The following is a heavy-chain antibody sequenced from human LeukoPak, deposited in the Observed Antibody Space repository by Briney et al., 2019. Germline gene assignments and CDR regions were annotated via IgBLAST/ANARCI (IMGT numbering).Heavy chain of an antibody. D-gene: IGHD6-13*01. CDR2: INPNSGGT. CDR3: AGLAAAGTDY. Sequence: ASVKVSCKASGYTFISYAMNWVRQAPGQGLEWMGRINPNSGGTNYAQKFQGRVTMTRDTSISTAYMELSRLRSDDTAVYYCAGLAAAGTDYWGQGTLVTVSS. J-gene: IGHJ4*02. CDR1: GYTFISYA. V-gene: IGHV1-2*06.